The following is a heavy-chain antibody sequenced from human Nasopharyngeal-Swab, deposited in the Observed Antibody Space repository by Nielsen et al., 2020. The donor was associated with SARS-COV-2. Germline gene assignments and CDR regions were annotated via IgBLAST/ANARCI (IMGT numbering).Heavy chain of an antibody. V-gene: IGHV1-3*01. CDR1: GYTLSTYA. CDR2: ITAANGNT. D-gene: IGHD6-13*01. J-gene: IGHJ4*02. Sequence: ASVKVSCKASGYTLSTYAMYWLRQAPGQRLEWMGWITAANGNTEYSRKFHDRLTLSSDTSANTAYMDLSGLRSEDTALYYCVRDDGRSWLLDKWGQGTLVTVSA. CDR3: VRDDGRSWLLDK.